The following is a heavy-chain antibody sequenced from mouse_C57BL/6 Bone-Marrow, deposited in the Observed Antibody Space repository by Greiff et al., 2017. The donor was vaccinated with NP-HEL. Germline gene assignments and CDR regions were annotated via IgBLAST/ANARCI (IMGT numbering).Heavy chain of an antibody. J-gene: IGHJ3*01. CDR2: IDPETGGT. CDR1: GYTFTDYE. Sequence: QVQLQQSGAELVRPGASVTLSCKASGYTFTDYEMHWVKQTPVPGLEWIGAIDPETGGTAYNQKFKGKAILTADKSSSTAYMELLSLTSEDSAVYYCVYYALFAYWGKGTLVTVSA. V-gene: IGHV1-15*01. D-gene: IGHD1-1*01. CDR3: VYYALFAY.